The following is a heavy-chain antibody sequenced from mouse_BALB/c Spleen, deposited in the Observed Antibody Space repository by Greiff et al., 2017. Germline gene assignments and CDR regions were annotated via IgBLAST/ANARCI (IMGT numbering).Heavy chain of an antibody. D-gene: IGHD1-1*01. CDR2: ISSGGGST. J-gene: IGHJ1*01. CDR1: GFAFSSYD. V-gene: IGHV5-12-1*01. Sequence: EVQLVESGGGLVKPGGSLKLSCAASGFAFSSYDMSWVRQTPEKRLEWVAYISSGGGSTYYPDTVKGRFTISRDNAKNTLYLQMSSLKSEDTAMYYCARPYYYGSSLWYFDVWGAGTTVTVSS. CDR3: ARPYYYGSSLWYFDV.